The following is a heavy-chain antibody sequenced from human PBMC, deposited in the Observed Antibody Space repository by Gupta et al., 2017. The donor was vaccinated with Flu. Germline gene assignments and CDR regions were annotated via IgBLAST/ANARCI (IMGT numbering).Heavy chain of an antibody. V-gene: IGHV3-33*01. CDR3: ARGGEYCSGGSGYSDQYYYDMDV. CDR1: GFPFSSSG. Sequence: QVQLVESGGGVVQPGRSLRLSCAASGFPFSSSGMHWVRQAPGQGLEWVAVIWYDGSNEYYADSVKGRFTSSRDNSKNTLYLQMNSLRAEDTAVYYWARGGEYCSGGSGYSDQYYYDMDVGGQGTTVTVSS. J-gene: IGHJ6*02. D-gene: IGHD2-15*01. CDR2: IWYDGSNE.